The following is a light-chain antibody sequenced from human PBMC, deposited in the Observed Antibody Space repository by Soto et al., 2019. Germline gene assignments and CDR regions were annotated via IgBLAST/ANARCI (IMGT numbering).Light chain of an antibody. CDR3: QQYYNTIT. V-gene: IGKV4-1*01. J-gene: IGKJ4*01. CDR1: QCVLYSFNKKNY. Sequence: DIVMIQSPDSLAVSRGERAAINCNSSQCVLYSFNKKNYLACYQEKREQPPHRLIYWASTRESGVPDRFSGSGSWTDFTLTTSSLQAEDVALYYCQQYYNTITFGGGTKVDIK. CDR2: WAS.